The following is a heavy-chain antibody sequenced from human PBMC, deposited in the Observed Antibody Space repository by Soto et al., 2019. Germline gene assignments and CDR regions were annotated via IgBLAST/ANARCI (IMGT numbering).Heavy chain of an antibody. CDR1: GGSCCGYC. V-gene: IGHV4-34*01. J-gene: IGHJ6*03. CDR3: ARRTGLKDSSGYYYYMDV. CDR2: INHSGST. D-gene: IGHD5-12*01. Sequence: SLPLSVTCGVEGGSCCGYCWSRISQPPGKGLEWIGEINHSGSTNYNPSLKSRLTISVDTSKNQFSLKLSSVTAADTAVYYCARRTGLKDSSGYYYYMDVWGKGTTVTVSS.